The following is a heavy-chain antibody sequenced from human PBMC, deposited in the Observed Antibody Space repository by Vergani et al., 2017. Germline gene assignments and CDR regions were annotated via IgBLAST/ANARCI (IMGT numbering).Heavy chain of an antibody. V-gene: IGHV4-39*07. D-gene: IGHD4-17*01. J-gene: IGHJ4*02. CDR3: ARGAVYGDYVSDFDY. CDR2: INHSGST. CDR1: GGSISSSSYY. Sequence: QVQLQESGPGLVKPSETLSLTCTVSGGSISSSSYYWGWIRQPPGKGLEWIGEINHSGSTNYNPSLKSRVTISVDTSKNQFSLKLSSVTAADTAVYYCARGAVYGDYVSDFDYWGQGTLVTVSS.